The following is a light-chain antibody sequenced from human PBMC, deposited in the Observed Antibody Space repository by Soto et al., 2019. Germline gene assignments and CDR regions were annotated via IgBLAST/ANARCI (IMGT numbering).Light chain of an antibody. CDR1: QSIGKSY. V-gene: IGKV3-20*01. CDR3: QQYAESTLT. Sequence: ETVLTQSPGTVSLSPGESATLSCRASQSIGKSYLAWFQHKPGQAPRLLIYGASTRATGLPDRFRGSGSGTDFTLTVSRLESEDFAVYYCQQYAESTLTVGGGTKVEIK. J-gene: IGKJ4*01. CDR2: GAS.